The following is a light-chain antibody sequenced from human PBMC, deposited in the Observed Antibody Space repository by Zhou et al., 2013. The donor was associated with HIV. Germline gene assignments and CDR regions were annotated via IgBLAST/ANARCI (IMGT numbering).Light chain of an antibody. J-gene: IGKJ4*01. CDR3: QQYARSPLT. V-gene: IGKV3-20*01. CDR1: QSVGNSY. Sequence: PGERVTLSCRASQSVGNSYLAWYQQKPGQAPRLLIYGTSSRATGIPDRFSGSGSGTDFTLTINRLEPQDFAVYYCQQYARSPLTFGGGTKVDIK. CDR2: GTS.